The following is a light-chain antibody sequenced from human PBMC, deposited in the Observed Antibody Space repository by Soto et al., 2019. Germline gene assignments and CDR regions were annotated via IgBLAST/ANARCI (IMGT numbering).Light chain of an antibody. J-gene: IGKJ1*01. CDR1: QGISSY. CDR3: QQSYTTPWT. CDR2: TRS. Sequence: DIQLTQSPSFLSASVGDRVTITCRASQGISSYLAWYQQKPGKAPKLLIYTRSNLQSGVPSRFSGSASGTDFTLTISSLQPEDFATYYCQQSYTTPWTFGQGTKVEMK. V-gene: IGKV1-39*01.